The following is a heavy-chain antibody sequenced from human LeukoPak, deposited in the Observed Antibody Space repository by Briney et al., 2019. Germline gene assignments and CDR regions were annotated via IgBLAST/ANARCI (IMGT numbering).Heavy chain of an antibody. CDR3: ARGPPRQFWSGYYRLDY. Sequence: SETLSLTCAVYGGSFSGYYWSWIRQPPGKGLEWIGEINHSGSTNYNPSLKSRVTISVDTSKNQFSLKLSSVTAADTAVYYCARGPPRQFWSGYYRLDYWDQGTLVTVSS. CDR2: INHSGST. D-gene: IGHD3-3*01. V-gene: IGHV4-34*01. J-gene: IGHJ4*02. CDR1: GGSFSGYY.